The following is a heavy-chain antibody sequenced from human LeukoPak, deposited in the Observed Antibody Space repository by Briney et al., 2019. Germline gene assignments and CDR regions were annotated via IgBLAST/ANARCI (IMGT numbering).Heavy chain of an antibody. J-gene: IGHJ3*02. V-gene: IGHV2-5*02. CDR2: IYWDDDK. D-gene: IGHD6-13*01. Sequence: SGPTLVKPTQTLTLTCTFSGFSLSTSGVGVGWIRQPPGKALVWLAVIYWDDDKRYSPSLKSRLTITKDTSKNQVVLTMTNMDPVDTATYYCAHRLPAAGNDGFDIWGQGTMVTVSS. CDR3: AHRLPAAGNDGFDI. CDR1: GFSLSTSGVG.